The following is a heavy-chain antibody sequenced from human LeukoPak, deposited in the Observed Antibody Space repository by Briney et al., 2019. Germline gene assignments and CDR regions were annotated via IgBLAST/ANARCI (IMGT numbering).Heavy chain of an antibody. D-gene: IGHD3-10*01. CDR2: INAGNGNT. V-gene: IGHV1-3*03. J-gene: IGHJ4*02. CDR3: ARTAMVRGVIIYDFDY. CDR1: GYTFTSYA. Sequence: ASVKVSCKASGYTFTSYAMHWVRQAPGQRLECMGWINAGNGNTKYSQEFQGRVTITRDTSASTAYMELSSLRSEDMAVYYCARTAMVRGVIIYDFDYWGQGTLVTVSS.